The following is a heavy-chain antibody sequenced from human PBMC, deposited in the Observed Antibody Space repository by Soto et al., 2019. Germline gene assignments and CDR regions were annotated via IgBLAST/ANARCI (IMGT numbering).Heavy chain of an antibody. V-gene: IGHV5-51*01. J-gene: IGHJ4*02. D-gene: IGHD6-6*01. CDR2: IYPGDSDT. Sequence: PXXSLKISFKGSGYTFTSYWIGWVRQMPGKGLEWMGIIYPGDSDTRYRPSFQGRFTISRDNSKNTLYLQMKSLRGVDTAIYYCAKTSSASYRESPHYWGQGTLVTVSS. CDR3: AKTSSASYRESPHY. CDR1: GYTFTSYW.